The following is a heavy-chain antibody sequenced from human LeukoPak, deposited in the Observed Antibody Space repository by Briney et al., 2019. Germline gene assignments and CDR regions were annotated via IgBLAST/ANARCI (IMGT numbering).Heavy chain of an antibody. D-gene: IGHD3-22*01. CDR2: IYTSGST. CDR3: ARGRITMIKAGFGGGYYFDY. CDR1: GGSLSSGSYY. V-gene: IGHV4-61*02. J-gene: IGHJ4*02. Sequence: SETLSLTCTVSGGSLSSGSYYWSWIRQPAGKGLEWIGRIYTSGSTNYNPSLKSRVTISVDTSKNQFSLKLSSVTAADTAVYYCARGRITMIKAGFGGGYYFDYWGQGTLVTVSS.